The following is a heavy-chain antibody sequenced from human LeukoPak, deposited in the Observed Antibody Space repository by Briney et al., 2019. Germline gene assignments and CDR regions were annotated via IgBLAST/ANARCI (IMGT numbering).Heavy chain of an antibody. CDR2: ISSNSSYI. D-gene: IGHD4-17*01. Sequence: GGSLRLSCAASGFTFSSYAMSWVRQAPGKGLEWVSSISSNSSYIYYADSVKGRFTISRDNAKNSLYLQMNSLRAEDTAVYYCARGRDDYGDYVLYWGQGTLVTVSS. V-gene: IGHV3-21*01. CDR3: ARGRDDYGDYVLY. J-gene: IGHJ4*02. CDR1: GFTFSSYA.